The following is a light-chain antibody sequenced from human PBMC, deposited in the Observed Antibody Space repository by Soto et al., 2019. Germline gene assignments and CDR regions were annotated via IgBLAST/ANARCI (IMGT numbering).Light chain of an antibody. V-gene: IGLV6-57*04. Sequence: NFMLTQPHSVSESPGKTVTISCTRSSGSIASNNVQWYQQRPGSAPTTVIYEDNQRPSGVPDRFSGSTDGSSNSASLTIYGLQTEDEADYYCQSYDSSFVVFGGGTKSPS. J-gene: IGLJ2*01. CDR2: EDN. CDR3: QSYDSSFVV. CDR1: SGSIASNN.